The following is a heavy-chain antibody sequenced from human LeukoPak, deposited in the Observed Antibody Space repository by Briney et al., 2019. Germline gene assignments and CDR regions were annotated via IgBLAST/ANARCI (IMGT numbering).Heavy chain of an antibody. CDR1: GGSFSNYY. J-gene: IGHJ6*03. Sequence: KPSETLSLTCAVYGGSFSNYYLSWVRQPPGKGLEWIGEITHHGSTNYNPSLKSRVTRSVDTSHNQFSLRLTSVTAADTAVYYCSRDLPHNSVVSDYYYYYMDVWGKGTTVTVS. D-gene: IGHD3-22*01. CDR2: ITHHGST. CDR3: SRDLPHNSVVSDYYYYYMDV. V-gene: IGHV4-34*01.